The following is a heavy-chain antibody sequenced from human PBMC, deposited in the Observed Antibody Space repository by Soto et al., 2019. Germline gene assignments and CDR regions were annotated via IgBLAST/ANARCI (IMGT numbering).Heavy chain of an antibody. Sequence: QVQLVQSGAEVKPPGASVKVSCRTSGYTFNADALHWVRQAPGQGLEWMGWVNGANGVTKFSQKFQGRVTITRDTFATTAYMELSSLRSEDTAVYFCASINSGTHRYDDCDMWGQGTTVTVAS. D-gene: IGHD1-26*01. CDR3: ASINSGTHRYDDCDM. J-gene: IGHJ3*02. CDR1: GYTFNADA. CDR2: VNGANGVT. V-gene: IGHV1-3*01.